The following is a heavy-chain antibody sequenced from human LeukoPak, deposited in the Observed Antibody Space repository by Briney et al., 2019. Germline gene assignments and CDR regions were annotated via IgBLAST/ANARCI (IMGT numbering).Heavy chain of an antibody. D-gene: IGHD2-2*01. V-gene: IGHV4-61*02. CDR2: IYTSGST. J-gene: IGHJ4*02. CDR1: GGSISSGSYY. CDR3: ARVGCSSTSCRYKGGYFDY. Sequence: SETLSLICTVSGGSISSGSYYWSWIRQPAGKGLEWIGRIYTSGSTNYNPSLKSRVIMSVDTSKNQFSLKPSSVTAADTAVYYCARVGCSSTSCRYKGGYFDYWGQGTLVTVSS.